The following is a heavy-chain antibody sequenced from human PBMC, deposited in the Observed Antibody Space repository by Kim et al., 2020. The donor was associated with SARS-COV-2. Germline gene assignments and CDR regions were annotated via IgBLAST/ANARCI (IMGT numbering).Heavy chain of an antibody. CDR2: ISGRGDLI. CDR3: ARESGSHGYASELTAPFDI. V-gene: IGHV3-23*01. CDR1: GFIFSDYA. Sequence: GGSLRLSCAVSGFIFSDYAMTWVRQAPGKGLEWVSAISGRGDLIHYVDSVEGRFTIFRDNSQNTLFLQVNSLRAEDTAVYYCARESGSHGYASELTAPFDIWGQGTMVTVSS. J-gene: IGHJ3*02. D-gene: IGHD1-26*01.